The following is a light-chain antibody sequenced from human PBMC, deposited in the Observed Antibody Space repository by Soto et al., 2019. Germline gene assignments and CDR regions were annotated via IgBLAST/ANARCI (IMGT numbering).Light chain of an antibody. CDR3: QQYYIYAT. CDR2: RSS. V-gene: IGKV1-5*03. J-gene: IGKJ1*01. CDR1: QTISNY. Sequence: DIQMTQSPSTLSASVGDRVTITCRASQTISNYLNWYQQRPGKAPKLLIYRSSILQNGVPSRFSGSGSGTEFTLTISSLQPDDFATYYCQQYYIYATFGQGTRVEI.